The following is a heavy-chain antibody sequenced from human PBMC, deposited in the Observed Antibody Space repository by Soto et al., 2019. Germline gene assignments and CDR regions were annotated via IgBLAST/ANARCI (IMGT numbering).Heavy chain of an antibody. D-gene: IGHD4-17*01. V-gene: IGHV4-31*03. Sequence: QVQLQESGPGLVKPSQTLSLTCTVSGGSISSGGYYWSWIRQHPGKGLEWIGYIYYSGSTYYNPSLRSRVTISVDTSKHQFSLKLSAVTAADTAVYYCARVGGDYEGWNHDYWGQGTLVTVSS. J-gene: IGHJ4*02. CDR2: IYYSGST. CDR1: GGSISSGGYY. CDR3: ARVGGDYEGWNHDY.